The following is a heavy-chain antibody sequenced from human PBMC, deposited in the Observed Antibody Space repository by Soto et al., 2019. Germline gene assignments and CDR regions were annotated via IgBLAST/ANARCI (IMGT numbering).Heavy chain of an antibody. D-gene: IGHD2-15*01. V-gene: IGHV4-34*01. CDR3: ARGRGYVYGMDV. Sequence: QVQLQQWGAGLLKPSETLSLTCAVYGGSFSGYYWSWIRQPPGKGLEWIGEINHSGRTNYNPSLKSRVTISVDTSKNQFSLKLSSVTAADTAVYYCARGRGYVYGMDVWGQGTTVTVS. J-gene: IGHJ6*02. CDR1: GGSFSGYY. CDR2: INHSGRT.